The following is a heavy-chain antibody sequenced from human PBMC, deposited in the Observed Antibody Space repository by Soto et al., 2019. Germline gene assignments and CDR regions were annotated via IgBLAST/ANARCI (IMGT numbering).Heavy chain of an antibody. CDR1: GGSFSGYY. CDR3: ARGNGMITFGGVIVRIYYFDY. D-gene: IGHD3-16*02. Sequence: SETLSLTCAVYGGSFSGYYWSWIRQPPGKGLEWIGEINHSGSTNYNPSLKSRVTISVDTSKNQFSLKLSSVTAADTAVYYCARGNGMITFGGVIVRIYYFDYWGQGTLVTVSS. V-gene: IGHV4-34*01. J-gene: IGHJ4*02. CDR2: INHSGST.